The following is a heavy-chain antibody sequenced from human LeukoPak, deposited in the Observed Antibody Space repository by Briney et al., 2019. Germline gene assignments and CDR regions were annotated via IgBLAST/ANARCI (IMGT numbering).Heavy chain of an antibody. D-gene: IGHD3-22*01. Sequence: ASVKVSCKASGGTFSSYAISWVRQAPGQGLEWMGGIIPIFGTANYAQKFQGRVTITADESTSTAYMELSSLGSEDTAVYYCARAYYYDSREDYYGMDVWGQGTTVTVSS. CDR3: ARAYYYDSREDYYGMDV. CDR1: GGTFSSYA. J-gene: IGHJ6*02. CDR2: IIPIFGTA. V-gene: IGHV1-69*13.